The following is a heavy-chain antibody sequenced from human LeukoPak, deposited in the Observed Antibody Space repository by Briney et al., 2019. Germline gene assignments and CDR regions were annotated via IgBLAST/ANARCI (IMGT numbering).Heavy chain of an antibody. CDR1: GGSFSGYY. CDR2: INHSGST. Sequence: SETLSLTCAVYGGSFSGYYWSWIRQPPGKELEWIGEINHSGSTNYNPSLKSRVTISVDTSKNQFSLKLSSVTAADTAVYYCARGYAGIAARPLYYYMDVWGKGTTVTVSS. J-gene: IGHJ6*03. CDR3: ARGYAGIAARPLYYYMDV. D-gene: IGHD6-6*01. V-gene: IGHV4-34*01.